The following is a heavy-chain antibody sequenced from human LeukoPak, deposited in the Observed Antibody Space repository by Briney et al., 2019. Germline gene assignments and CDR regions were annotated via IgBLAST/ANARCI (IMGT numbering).Heavy chain of an antibody. J-gene: IGHJ3*02. V-gene: IGHV3-21*01. Sequence: GGSLRLSCAAPGFTFNTYTMNWVRQAPGKGLEWVSSISSGTSYIYYADSVKGRFTISRDNAKNSLYLQMNSLRAEDTAVYYCARDPTSSWETAFDIWGQGTMVTVSS. D-gene: IGHD1-26*01. CDR1: GFTFNTYT. CDR3: ARDPTSSWETAFDI. CDR2: ISSGTSYI.